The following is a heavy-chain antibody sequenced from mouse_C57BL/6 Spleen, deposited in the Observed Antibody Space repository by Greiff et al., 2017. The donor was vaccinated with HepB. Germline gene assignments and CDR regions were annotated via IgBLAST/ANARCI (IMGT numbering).Heavy chain of an antibody. J-gene: IGHJ3*01. CDR1: GYSFTGYF. CDR2: INPYNGDT. Sequence: EVQLQESGPELVKPGDSVKISCKASGYSFTGYFMNWVMQSHGKSLEWIGRINPYNGDTFYNQKFKGKATLTVDKSSSTAHMELRSLTSEDSAVYYCATGDGYPAWFAYWGQGTLVTVSA. V-gene: IGHV1-20*01. D-gene: IGHD2-3*01. CDR3: ATGDGYPAWFAY.